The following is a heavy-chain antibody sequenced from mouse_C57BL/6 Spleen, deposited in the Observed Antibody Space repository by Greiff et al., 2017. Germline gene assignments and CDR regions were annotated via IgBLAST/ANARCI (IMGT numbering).Heavy chain of an antibody. Sequence: EVMLVESGGDLVKPGGSLKLSCAASGFTFSSYGMSWVRQTPDKRLEWVATISSGGSYTYYPDSVKGRFTISRDNAKNTLYLQMSSLKSEDTAMYYCARHEAGTGFDYWGQGTTLTVSS. D-gene: IGHD3-3*01. CDR3: ARHEAGTGFDY. CDR2: ISSGGSYT. CDR1: GFTFSSYG. J-gene: IGHJ2*01. V-gene: IGHV5-6*01.